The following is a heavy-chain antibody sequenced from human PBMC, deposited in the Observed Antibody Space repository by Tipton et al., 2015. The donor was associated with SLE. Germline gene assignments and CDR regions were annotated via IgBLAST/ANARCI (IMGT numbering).Heavy chain of an antibody. J-gene: IGHJ4*02. Sequence: TLSLTCTVSGGSISSGGYYWSWIRQPPGKGLEWIGEINHSGRTNYNPSLKSRVTISVDTSKNQFSLKLSSVNAADTAVYYCARHGGYYFDYWGQGTLVTVSS. D-gene: IGHD4-23*01. CDR1: GGSISSGGYY. CDR3: ARHGGYYFDY. V-gene: IGHV4-61*08. CDR2: INHSGRT.